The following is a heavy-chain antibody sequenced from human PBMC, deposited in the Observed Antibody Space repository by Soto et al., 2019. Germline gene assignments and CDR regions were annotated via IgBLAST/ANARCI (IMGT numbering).Heavy chain of an antibody. J-gene: IGHJ6*03. V-gene: IGHV4-59*08. Sequence: PSETLSLTCTVSGGSISSSYWSWIRQPPGKGLEWIGYIYYSGSTNYNPSLKSRVTISVDTSKNQFSLKLSSVTAADTAVYYCARHATYYDFWSGYYFQDYYYYYMDVWGKGTTVTVSS. D-gene: IGHD3-3*01. CDR1: GGSISSSY. CDR2: IYYSGST. CDR3: ARHATYYDFWSGYYFQDYYYYYMDV.